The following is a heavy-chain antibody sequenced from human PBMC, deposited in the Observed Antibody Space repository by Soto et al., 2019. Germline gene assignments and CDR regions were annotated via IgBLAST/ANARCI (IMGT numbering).Heavy chain of an antibody. J-gene: IGHJ5*02. CDR1: ADTFNCYS. CDR3: ARSLEGTTVTNWFDP. V-gene: IGHV1-69*01. Sequence: QVQLVQSGAEVKKPGSSVKVSCKASADTFNCYSLSWLRQAPGQRLEWMGGITPVFGTADYAQSFEDRLTITADDSTSTVYMELSSLRSDDTAVYYCARSLEGTTVTNWFDPWGQGALVTVSS. D-gene: IGHD4-17*01. CDR2: ITPVFGTA.